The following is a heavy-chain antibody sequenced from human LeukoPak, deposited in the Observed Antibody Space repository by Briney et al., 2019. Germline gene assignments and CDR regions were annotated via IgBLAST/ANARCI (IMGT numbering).Heavy chain of an antibody. Sequence: GASVKVSCKASGYTFTSYGISWVRQAPGQGLEWMGWISAYNGNTNYAQKLQGRVTMTTDTSTSTAYMELRSLRSDDTAVYYRARVWSSGYYYGMDVWGQGTTVTVSS. V-gene: IGHV1-18*01. CDR3: ARVWSSGYYYGMDV. D-gene: IGHD3-22*01. J-gene: IGHJ6*02. CDR1: GYTFTSYG. CDR2: ISAYNGNT.